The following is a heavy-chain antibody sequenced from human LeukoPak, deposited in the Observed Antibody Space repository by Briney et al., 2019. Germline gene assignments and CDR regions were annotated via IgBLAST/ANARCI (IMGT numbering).Heavy chain of an antibody. CDR3: AKDAGSYGDYNSWYFDL. V-gene: IGHV3-23*01. D-gene: IGHD4-17*01. CDR2: ISGSGDNT. CDR1: GFTFISYA. J-gene: IGHJ2*01. Sequence: GGSLRLSCAASGFTFISYAMSWVRQAPGKGLEWVSAISGSGDNTYYGDSVKGRFTMSRDNSKNTLYLQMSSLRGEDTAVYYCAKDAGSYGDYNSWYFDLWGRGTLVTFSS.